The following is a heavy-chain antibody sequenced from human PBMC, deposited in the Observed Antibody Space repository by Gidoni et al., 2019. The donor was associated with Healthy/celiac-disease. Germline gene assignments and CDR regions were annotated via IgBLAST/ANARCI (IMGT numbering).Heavy chain of an antibody. CDR2: IYYSGST. J-gene: IGHJ3*02. D-gene: IGHD1-26*01. CDR3: ARRSAVGATRGVLAFDI. CDR1: GGSISSYY. Sequence: QVQLQESGPGLVKPSETLSLTCTVSGGSISSYYWSWIRQPPGKGLEWIGYIYYSGSTNYNPSLKSRVTISVDTSKNQFSLKLSSVTAADTAVYYCARRSAVGATRGVLAFDIWGQGTMVTVSS. V-gene: IGHV4-59*08.